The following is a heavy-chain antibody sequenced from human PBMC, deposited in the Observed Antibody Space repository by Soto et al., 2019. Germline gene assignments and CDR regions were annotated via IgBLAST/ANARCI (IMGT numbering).Heavy chain of an antibody. D-gene: IGHD6-6*01. V-gene: IGHV3-66*01. CDR1: GLTVSSNY. CDR3: ARDRGSSSKGWFDP. J-gene: IGHJ5*02. CDR2: IYSGGST. Sequence: GGSLRLSCAASGLTVSSNYMSWVRQAPGVGLEWVSIIYSGGSTYYADSVKGRFTISRDNSKNTLYLQMNSLRAEDTAVYYCARDRGSSSKGWFDPWGQGTLVTVSS.